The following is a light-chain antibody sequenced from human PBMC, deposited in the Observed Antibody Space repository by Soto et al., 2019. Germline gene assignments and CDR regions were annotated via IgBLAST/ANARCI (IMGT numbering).Light chain of an antibody. Sequence: DIQMTQSPASLSASVGDRVTISCLASQDISRYLNWYQHKPGRAPQLLINDVSTLETGVPSRFSATGSGTEFTLTINGLQPEDLATYYCQQYDIPPSTFGGGTKVAIK. CDR1: QDISRY. CDR2: DVS. V-gene: IGKV1-33*01. J-gene: IGKJ4*01. CDR3: QQYDIPPST.